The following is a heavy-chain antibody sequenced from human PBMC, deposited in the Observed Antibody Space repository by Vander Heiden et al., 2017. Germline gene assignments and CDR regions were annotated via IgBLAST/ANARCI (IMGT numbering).Heavy chain of an antibody. V-gene: IGHV3-48*02. CDR3: ARPGAYCGGDCYSAPDY. CDR2: ISSSSSTI. Sequence: EVQLVESGGGLVQPGGYLSLSCAASGFTFSSYSMNWVRQAPGKGLEWVSDISSSSSTIYYADSVKGRFTISRDNAKNSLYLQMNSLRDEDTAVYYCARPGAYCGGDCYSAPDYWGQGTLVTASS. CDR1: GFTFSSYS. J-gene: IGHJ4*02. D-gene: IGHD2-21*02.